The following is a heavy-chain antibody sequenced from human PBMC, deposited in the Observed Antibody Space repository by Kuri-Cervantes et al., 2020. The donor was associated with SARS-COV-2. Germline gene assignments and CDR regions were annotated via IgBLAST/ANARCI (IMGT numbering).Heavy chain of an antibody. V-gene: IGHV6-1*01. CDR2: TYYNSQWYT. CDR3: ARERISLIVLQSGTFAI. CDR1: GESVSSNSAA. Sequence: SQTLSLTCAISGESVSSNSAAWDWIRQSPSRGLEWLGRTYYNSQWYTDYSPSVKSRIIIRSDTSKNHVSLQLNSVTPEDTAVYYCARERISLIVLQSGTFAIWGQGTMVTVSS. D-gene: IGHD3-22*01. J-gene: IGHJ3*02.